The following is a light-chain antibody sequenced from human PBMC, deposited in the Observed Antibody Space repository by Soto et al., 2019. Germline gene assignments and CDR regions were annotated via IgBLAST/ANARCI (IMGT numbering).Light chain of an antibody. Sequence: IQMSQSPSTLSASVGDSVTITCRASQNIRNLLAWYQQKPGKTPNTLMYEASSLKSGVPSRISGSGSVPEFTLTISSLQPDDFATYYCQQYNTYSTFGQGTRLEIK. J-gene: IGKJ5*01. V-gene: IGKV1-5*01. CDR1: QNIRNL. CDR2: EAS. CDR3: QQYNTYST.